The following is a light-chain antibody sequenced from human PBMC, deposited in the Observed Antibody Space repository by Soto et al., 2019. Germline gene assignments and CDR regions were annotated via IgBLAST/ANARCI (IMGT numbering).Light chain of an antibody. V-gene: IGLV2-8*01. CDR2: EVS. CDR3: SSYAGSNNLV. J-gene: IGLJ2*01. CDR1: SSDVGGYNY. Sequence: QSALTQPPSASGSPGQSVTISCTGTSSDVGGYNYVSWYQQHPGKPPKLMIYEVSKRPSGVPDRFSGSKSGNTASLTVSGFQAEDEADYYCSSYAGSNNLVFGGGTKLPVL.